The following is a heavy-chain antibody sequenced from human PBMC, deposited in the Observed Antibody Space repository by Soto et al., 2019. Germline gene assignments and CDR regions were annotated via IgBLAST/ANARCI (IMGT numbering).Heavy chain of an antibody. CDR1: GGSISSYY. CDR3: ARDGRLVIGAFDL. D-gene: IGHD6-25*01. J-gene: IGHJ3*01. Sequence: SETLSLTCTVSGGSISSYYWSWIRQPPGKGLEWIGYIYCSGSTNYNPSLKSRVTISVDTSKNQFSLKLSSVTAADTAVYYCARDGRLVIGAFDLWGQGTMVTV. V-gene: IGHV4-59*01. CDR2: IYCSGST.